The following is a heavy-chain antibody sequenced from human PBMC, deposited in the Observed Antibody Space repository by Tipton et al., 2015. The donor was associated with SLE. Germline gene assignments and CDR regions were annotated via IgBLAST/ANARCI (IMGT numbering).Heavy chain of an antibody. Sequence: VQLVQSGAEVKKPGESLKISCKGSGYSFTGYWIGWVRQMPGKGLEWMGIIYPGDSDTRYSPSFQGQVTISADKSISTAYLQWGSLRVSAAAVYCCASSVGLDAFDSWAHGTMVPVSS. V-gene: IGHV5-51*03. CDR1: GYSFTGYW. J-gene: IGHJ3*02. D-gene: IGHD3-10*01. CDR3: ASSVGLDAFDS. CDR2: IYPGDSDT.